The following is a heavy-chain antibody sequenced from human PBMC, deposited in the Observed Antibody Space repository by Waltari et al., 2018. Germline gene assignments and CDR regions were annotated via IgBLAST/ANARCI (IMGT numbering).Heavy chain of an antibody. V-gene: IGHV4-39*01. J-gene: IGHJ4*02. CDR1: GDPISSKTSS. CDR3: ARRSRDSSGHFYSDY. D-gene: IGHD3-22*01. CDR2: MTYGGNT. Sequence: LQLQESGPALVKPSETLSLTCSVSGDPISSKTSSWAWIRQPPGEGLEWIATMTYGGNTFYKPSLKSRITLSMDTSKNQFSLVLTSVTAADTAVYYCARRSRDSSGHFYSDYWGQGTLVTVSS.